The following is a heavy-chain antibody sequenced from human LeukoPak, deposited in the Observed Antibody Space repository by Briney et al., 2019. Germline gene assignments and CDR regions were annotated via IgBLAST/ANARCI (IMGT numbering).Heavy chain of an antibody. Sequence: GASVKVSCKASGYTFTGYYMHWVRQAPGQGLEWMGWINPNSGGTNYAQKLQGRVTMTTDTSTSTAYMELRSLRSDDTAVYYCARDQGGYYYDSSGYPLGYWGQGTLVTVSS. CDR2: INPNSGGT. V-gene: IGHV1-2*02. D-gene: IGHD3-22*01. CDR1: GYTFTGYY. CDR3: ARDQGGYYYDSSGYPLGY. J-gene: IGHJ4*02.